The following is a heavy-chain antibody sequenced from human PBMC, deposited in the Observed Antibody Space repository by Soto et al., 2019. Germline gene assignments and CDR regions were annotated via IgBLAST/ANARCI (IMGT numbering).Heavy chain of an antibody. D-gene: IGHD2-15*01. CDR1: GYTFTSYG. Sequence: GASVKVSCKASGYTFTSYGISWVRQAPGQGLEWMGWISAYNGNTNYAQKLQGRVTMTTDTSTSTAYMELRSLRSDDTAVYYCARVPHCSGGSCYSSSFDYWGQGTLDTVSS. V-gene: IGHV1-18*01. CDR2: ISAYNGNT. CDR3: ARVPHCSGGSCYSSSFDY. J-gene: IGHJ4*02.